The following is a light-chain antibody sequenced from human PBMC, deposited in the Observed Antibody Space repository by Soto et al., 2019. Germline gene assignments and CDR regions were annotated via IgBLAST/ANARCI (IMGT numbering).Light chain of an antibody. Sequence: QPVLTQPASVSGSPGQSITICCTGTSSDVGSYNLVSWYQQHPGKAPKLMIYEGSKRPSGVSNRFSGSKSGNTASLTISGLQAEDEADYYCCSYAGSSTLVFGGGTKLTVL. V-gene: IGLV2-23*01. CDR1: SSDVGSYNL. J-gene: IGLJ2*01. CDR3: CSYAGSSTLV. CDR2: EGS.